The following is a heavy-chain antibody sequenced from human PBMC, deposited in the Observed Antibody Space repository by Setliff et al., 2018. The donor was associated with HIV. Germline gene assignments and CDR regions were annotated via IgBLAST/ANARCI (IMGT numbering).Heavy chain of an antibody. D-gene: IGHD5-18*01. J-gene: IGHJ4*02. CDR2: INPDDDVT. CDR3: ARGHRTGYLID. CDR1: GYTFTTYY. Sequence: GASVKVSCKASGYTFTTYYMHWVRQAPGQGLEWVGNINPDDDVTAYAQDFQGRVTVTSDTSTTTVYMELFSLRSEDTAVYYCARGHRTGYLIDWGQGVLVTVSS. V-gene: IGHV1-46*01.